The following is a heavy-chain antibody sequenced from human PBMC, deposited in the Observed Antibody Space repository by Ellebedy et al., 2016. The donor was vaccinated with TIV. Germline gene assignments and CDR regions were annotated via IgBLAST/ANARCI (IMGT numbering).Heavy chain of an antibody. D-gene: IGHD2-2*01. CDR3: LLGYCSSTSCLFDY. CDR1: GFTFSSYS. V-gene: IGHV3-21*01. J-gene: IGHJ4*02. Sequence: GESLKISXAASGFTFSSYSMNWVRQAPGKGLEWVSSISSSSSYIYYADSVKGRFTISRDNAMNSLYLQMNSLRAEDTAVYYCLLGYCSSTSCLFDYWGQGTLVTVSS. CDR2: ISSSSSYI.